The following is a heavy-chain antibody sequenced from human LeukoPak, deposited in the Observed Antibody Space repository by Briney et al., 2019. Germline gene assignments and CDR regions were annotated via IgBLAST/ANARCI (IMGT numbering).Heavy chain of an antibody. CDR3: AREVPSNSGPNLDN. J-gene: IGHJ4*02. D-gene: IGHD4-23*01. Sequence: SETLSLTCSVSGGSISSPTYYWGWIRQPPGKGLEWIGSIYYSGSTYYNPSLKRRVTLSVDTSRNQFSLNLNSVTAADTAVYYCAREVPSNSGPNLDNWGQGTLVTVSS. CDR2: IYYSGST. CDR1: GGSISSPTYY. V-gene: IGHV4-39*07.